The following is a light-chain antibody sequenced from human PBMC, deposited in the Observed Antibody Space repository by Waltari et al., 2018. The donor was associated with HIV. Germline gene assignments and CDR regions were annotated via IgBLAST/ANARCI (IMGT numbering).Light chain of an antibody. CDR2: AAS. Sequence: DIQLTQSPSFLSASIGDRVTITCRASEDINEFLAWYQQKPGVAPKLLIYAASTLEDEVPSRFSGSGSGTDFTLTINSLQPEDFATYFCQQLNTYPPDTFGPGTKLEI. V-gene: IGKV1-9*01. CDR1: EDINEF. J-gene: IGKJ2*01. CDR3: QQLNTYPPDT.